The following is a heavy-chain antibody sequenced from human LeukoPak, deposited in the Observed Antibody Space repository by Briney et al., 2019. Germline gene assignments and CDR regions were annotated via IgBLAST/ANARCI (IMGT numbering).Heavy chain of an antibody. Sequence: SETLSLTCTVSGGSISSGRYYWSWIRKPAGKGLEWIGHIYASGSSNYNPSLKSRVTISVDTSKNQFSLNLSSVTAADTAVYYCARDWGLLATSDRGALDIWGQGTMVTVSS. CDR3: ARDWGLLATSDRGALDI. CDR2: IYASGSS. V-gene: IGHV4-61*09. J-gene: IGHJ3*02. CDR1: GGSISSGRYY. D-gene: IGHD2-8*02.